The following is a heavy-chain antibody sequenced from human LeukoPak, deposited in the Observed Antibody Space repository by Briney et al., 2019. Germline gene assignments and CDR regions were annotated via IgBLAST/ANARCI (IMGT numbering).Heavy chain of an antibody. D-gene: IGHD3-10*01. J-gene: IGHJ4*02. CDR3: ARAYGSGSYCPDY. V-gene: IGHV4-38-2*02. CDR1: GYSISSGYF. CDR2: FYHSGGT. Sequence: SETLSLTCTVSGYSISSGYFWGWVRQPPGKGLEWIGSFYHSGGTSYNPSLKGRVTMSVDTSKNQFSLKLSSVTAADTAVYYCARAYGSGSYCPDYWGQGTLVTVSS.